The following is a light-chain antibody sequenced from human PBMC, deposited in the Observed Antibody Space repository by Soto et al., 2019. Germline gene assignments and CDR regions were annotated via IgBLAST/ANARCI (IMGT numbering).Light chain of an antibody. CDR2: GET. V-gene: IGKV3-20*01. CDR1: ESVSSSY. CDR3: QQYGSSPIT. J-gene: IGKJ5*01. Sequence: ERVVPPAPGTLSVSPVEVATRACGTSESVSSSYLAWYQQKPGQAPRLLIYGETTRLRGVPDRFSVSRSGKDFTPTLSRLEPEDSAVDFCQQYGSSPITCGQGTRLEIK.